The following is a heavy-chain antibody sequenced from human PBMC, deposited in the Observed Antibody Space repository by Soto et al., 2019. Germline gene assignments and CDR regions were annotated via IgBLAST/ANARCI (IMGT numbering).Heavy chain of an antibody. J-gene: IGHJ4*02. CDR1: GFTFSSST. CDR2: ISGSGGST. Sequence: GGSLRLSCAASGFTFSSSTMSGVRQAPGKGLGWVSAISGSGGSTYYADSVKGRFTISRDRSKNQFPLRLTSVTAADTAVYFCATESRSIYGYFDYWGQGTPVPVSS. D-gene: IGHD3-10*01. CDR3: ATESRSIYGYFDY. V-gene: IGHV3-23*01.